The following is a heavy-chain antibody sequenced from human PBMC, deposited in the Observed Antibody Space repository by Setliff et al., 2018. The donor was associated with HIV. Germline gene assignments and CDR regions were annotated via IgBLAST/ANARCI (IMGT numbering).Heavy chain of an antibody. J-gene: IGHJ6*02. CDR2: INPNSGGT. CDR3: ARFHSSGWYNGMDV. Sequence: GASVKVSCKASGSTFSRYGLHWVRQAPGQRLEWMGWINPNSGGTNYAQKFQGWVTMTRDTSISTAYMELSRLRSDDTAVYYCARFHSSGWYNGMDVWGQGTTVTVSS. D-gene: IGHD6-19*01. CDR1: GSTFSRYG. V-gene: IGHV1-2*04.